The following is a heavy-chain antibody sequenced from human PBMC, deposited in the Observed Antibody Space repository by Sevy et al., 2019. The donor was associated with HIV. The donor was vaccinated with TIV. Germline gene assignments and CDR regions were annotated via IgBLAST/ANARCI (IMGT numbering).Heavy chain of an antibody. CDR1: GYSITSGYL. CDR2: VFHSGNN. D-gene: IGHD3-10*01. CDR3: ARHSHGSGTYYVPFDS. Sequence: SETLSLTCVVSGYSITSGYLWGWIRQPPGKGLEWIGSVFHSGNNYYNPSLNSRVIISVDTSKNQFSLKLNSVTAADTAVYYCARHSHGSGTYYVPFDSWGQGTLVTVSS. J-gene: IGHJ4*02. V-gene: IGHV4-38-2*01.